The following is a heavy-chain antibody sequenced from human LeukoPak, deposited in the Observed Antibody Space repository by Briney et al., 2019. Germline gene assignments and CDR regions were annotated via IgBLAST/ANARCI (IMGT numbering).Heavy chain of an antibody. Sequence: ASVKVSCKAPGYSFTDRSMHWVRQAPGQGLEWMGWLNPNSGGTNYAQKFQGRVTMTRDPSISTAYMELSRLRSDDTAVYYCARDFAGTTSRYNCYAMDVWGQGTTVTVSS. CDR2: LNPNSGGT. CDR1: GYSFTDRS. CDR3: ARDFAGTTSRYNCYAMDV. J-gene: IGHJ6*02. D-gene: IGHD1-7*01. V-gene: IGHV1-2*02.